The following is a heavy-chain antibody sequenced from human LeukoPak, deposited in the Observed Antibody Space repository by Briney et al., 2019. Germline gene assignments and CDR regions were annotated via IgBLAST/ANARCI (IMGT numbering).Heavy chain of an antibody. CDR1: EFTFSDYY. Sequence: GGTLRLFCAASEFTFSDYYMSWIRQASGKGLEWVSYISSSSSYTNYADSVKGRFTISRDNAKNSLYLQINSLRAVDTAVYYCARNHYDILTGYCYDYWGQGTLVTVSS. CDR2: ISSSSSYT. J-gene: IGHJ4*02. D-gene: IGHD3-9*01. CDR3: ARNHYDILTGYCYDY. V-gene: IGHV3-11*06.